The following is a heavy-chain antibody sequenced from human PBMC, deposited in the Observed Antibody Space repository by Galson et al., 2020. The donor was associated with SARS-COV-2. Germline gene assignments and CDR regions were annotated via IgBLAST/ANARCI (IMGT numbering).Heavy chain of an antibody. V-gene: IGHV4-61*01. CDR3: ARDSGNYQYYFDY. J-gene: IGHJ4*02. CDR2: VYYSGST. CDR1: GGSISSYSGGSISSYY. D-gene: IGHD1-26*01. Sequence: SETLSLTCTISGGSISSYSGGSISSYYWSWLRQPPGKGLEWIGCVYYSGSTNYNPSLKSRVTISVDTSKNQFSLNLSSVTAADTAMYFCARDSGNYQYYFDYWGQGILVTVSS.